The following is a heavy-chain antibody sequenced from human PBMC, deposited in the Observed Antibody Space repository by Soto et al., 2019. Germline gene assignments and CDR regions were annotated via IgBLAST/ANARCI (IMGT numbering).Heavy chain of an antibody. J-gene: IGHJ6*02. Sequence: GGSLRLSCAASGFTFSSYGMHWVRQAPGKGLEWVAVIWYDGSNKYYADSVKGRFSISRDNSKNTLYLQMNSLRAEDTAVYYCARAGVVNSSRFDGMDVWGQGTTVTV. V-gene: IGHV3-33*01. CDR3: ARAGVVNSSRFDGMDV. CDR1: GFTFSSYG. D-gene: IGHD6-13*01. CDR2: IWYDGSNK.